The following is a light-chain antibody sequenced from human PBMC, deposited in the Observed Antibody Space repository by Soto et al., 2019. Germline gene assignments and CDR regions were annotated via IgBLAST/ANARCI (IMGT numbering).Light chain of an antibody. Sequence: QSVLTQPRSVSGSPGQSVTISCTGASSDVGNYNYVSWYQQHPGKAPKLMIYDVNKRPSGVPDRFSGSKSGNTASLTISGLLAEDEADYHCCSYAGSYTFVFGGGTQLTVL. CDR2: DVN. CDR3: CSYAGSYTFV. V-gene: IGLV2-11*01. J-gene: IGLJ3*02. CDR1: SSDVGNYNY.